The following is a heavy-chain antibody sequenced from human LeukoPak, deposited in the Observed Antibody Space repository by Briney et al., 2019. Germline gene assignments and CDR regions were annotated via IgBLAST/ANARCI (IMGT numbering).Heavy chain of an antibody. Sequence: PSETLSLTCAVSGYSISSGFYWGRIRQPPGKGLEWIGGIYHSGSTYYNPPLKSRVTISVDMSKNQFSLKLSSVTAADTAMYYCARQGPYCGGDCSNYLDFWGQGTLVTVSS. V-gene: IGHV4-38-2*01. CDR2: IYHSGST. CDR3: ARQGPYCGGDCSNYLDF. J-gene: IGHJ4*02. CDR1: GYSISSGFY. D-gene: IGHD2-21*01.